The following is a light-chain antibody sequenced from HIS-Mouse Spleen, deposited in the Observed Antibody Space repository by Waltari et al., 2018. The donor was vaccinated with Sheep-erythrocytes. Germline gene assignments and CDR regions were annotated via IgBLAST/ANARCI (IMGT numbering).Light chain of an antibody. CDR1: SSDVGGSNY. Sequence: QSALTQPRSVSGSPGQSVTISCTGTSSDVGGSNYVSGYQQHPGKAPKLMIYDVSKRPSGVPDRFSGSKSGNTASLTISGLQAEDEADYYCCSYAGSYNHVFATGTKVTVL. CDR2: DVS. CDR3: CSYAGSYNHV. J-gene: IGLJ1*01. V-gene: IGLV2-11*01.